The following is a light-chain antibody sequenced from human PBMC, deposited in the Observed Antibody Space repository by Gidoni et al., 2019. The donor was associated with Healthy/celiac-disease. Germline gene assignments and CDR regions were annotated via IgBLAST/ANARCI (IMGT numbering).Light chain of an antibody. CDR2: CAS. Sequence: EIAMTQPPATLSVSPGERATLSCRASQSVSSNLAWYQQKPCQAPRLLIHCASTRTTGTPARFSGSGSGTEFTLTISSLQSEDFAVYYCQQYNNWPPMYTFGQGTKLEIK. V-gene: IGKV3-15*01. CDR1: QSVSSN. J-gene: IGKJ2*01. CDR3: QQYNNWPPMYT.